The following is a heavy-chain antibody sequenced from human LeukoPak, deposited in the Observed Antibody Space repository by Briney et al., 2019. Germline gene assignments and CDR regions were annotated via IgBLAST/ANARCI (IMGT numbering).Heavy chain of an antibody. D-gene: IGHD6-19*01. CDR1: GFTFSSYE. Sequence: PGGSLRLSCAASGFTFSSYEMNWVRQAPGKGLEWVSGISGSGDSTYYADSVKGRFTISRDNSENTLYLQMNSLRAEDTAVYYCARRSGIAVAGAFDYWGQGSLVTVSS. V-gene: IGHV3-23*01. J-gene: IGHJ4*02. CDR2: ISGSGDST. CDR3: ARRSGIAVAGAFDY.